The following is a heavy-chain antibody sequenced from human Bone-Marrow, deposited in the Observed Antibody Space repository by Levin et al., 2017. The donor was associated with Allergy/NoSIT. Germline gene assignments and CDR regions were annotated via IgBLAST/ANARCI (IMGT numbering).Heavy chain of an antibody. Sequence: ASVKVSCKASGYTFTTYYIHWVRQAPGQGLEWMGAINPSGGITSFAQKFQDRVTMTRDTSTDTVNMELSSLRSDDTAVYYCSAGQSIGLWTGSSYFSGVDVWGQGTTVTVSS. CDR2: INPSGGIT. CDR3: SAGQSIGLWTGSSYFSGVDV. CDR1: GYTFTTYY. V-gene: IGHV1-46*01. J-gene: IGHJ6*02. D-gene: IGHD3/OR15-3a*01.